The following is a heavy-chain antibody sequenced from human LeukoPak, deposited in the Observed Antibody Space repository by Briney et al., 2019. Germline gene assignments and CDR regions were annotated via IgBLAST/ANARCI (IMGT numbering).Heavy chain of an antibody. CDR1: GFTFSSYE. Sequence: PGGSLRLSCAASGFTFSSYEMNWVRQAPGKGVEGVSYISSSGSTIYYADSVKGRFTISRDNAKNSLYLHMNSLRAEDTAVYYCARPPTPYGDYFDYWGQGTLVTVSS. CDR2: ISSSGSTI. V-gene: IGHV3-48*03. CDR3: ARPPTPYGDYFDY. D-gene: IGHD2-15*01. J-gene: IGHJ4*02.